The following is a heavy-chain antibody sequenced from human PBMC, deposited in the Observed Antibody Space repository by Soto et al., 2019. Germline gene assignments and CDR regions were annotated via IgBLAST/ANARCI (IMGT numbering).Heavy chain of an antibody. J-gene: IGHJ4*02. CDR3: ARSRGYYDSSGYSYY. D-gene: IGHD3-22*01. CDR2: IYHGGST. CDR1: GGSISSSNW. V-gene: IGHV4-4*01. Sequence: XGTLSLTCAVSGGSISSSNWWSCVRQAPGKGLEWIGEIYHGGSTNYNPSLKSRVTISVDKSKDQFSLKLSSVTAADTAVYCCARSRGYYDSSGYSYYWGQGTLVTVSS.